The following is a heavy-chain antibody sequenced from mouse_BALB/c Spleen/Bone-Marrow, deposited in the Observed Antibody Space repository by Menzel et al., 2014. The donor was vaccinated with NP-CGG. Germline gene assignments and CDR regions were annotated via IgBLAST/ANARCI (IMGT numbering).Heavy chain of an antibody. CDR3: ARRGYDNSYWYFGV. CDR2: ISTGGSQT. V-gene: IGHV5-6*01. CDR1: GFTFSSYG. D-gene: IGHD2-3*01. Sequence: EVRGVESGGDLVKPGGSLKLSCAASGFTFSSYGMSWVRQTPDKRLEWVATISTGGSQTYYTDSVKGRFTISRDNAKNTLYLQMSSLKSEDSAIYYCARRGYDNSYWYFGVWGAGTTVTVSS. J-gene: IGHJ1*01.